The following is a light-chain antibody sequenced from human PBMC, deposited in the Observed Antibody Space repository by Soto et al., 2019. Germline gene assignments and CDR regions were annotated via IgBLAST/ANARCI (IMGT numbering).Light chain of an antibody. CDR2: DAS. V-gene: IGKV3-11*01. CDR3: QQRSNWRLT. J-gene: IGKJ4*01. Sequence: EIVLTQSPATLSLYPGERATLSCRASQSVSSYLAWYQQKPGQAPRLLIYDASNRATGIPARFSGSGSGTDFTLTISSLEPEDCAVYYCQQRSNWRLTFGGGTKVEIK. CDR1: QSVSSY.